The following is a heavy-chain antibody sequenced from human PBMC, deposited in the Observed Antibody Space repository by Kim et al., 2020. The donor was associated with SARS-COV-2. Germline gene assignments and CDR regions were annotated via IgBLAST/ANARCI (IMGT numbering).Heavy chain of an antibody. CDR2: IYYSGST. J-gene: IGHJ4*02. V-gene: IGHV4-39*01. Sequence: SETLSLTCTVSGGSISSSSYYWGWIRQPPGKGLEWIGSIYYSGSTYYNPSLKSRVTISVDTSKNQFSLKLSSVTAADTAVYYCARWAKLRLKDDYCGPGT. CDR1: GGSISSSSYY. CDR3: ARWAKLRLKDDY. D-gene: IGHD6-6*01.